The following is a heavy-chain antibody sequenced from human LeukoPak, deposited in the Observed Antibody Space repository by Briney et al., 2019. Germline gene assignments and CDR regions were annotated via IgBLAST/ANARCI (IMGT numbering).Heavy chain of an antibody. Sequence: GGSLRLSCAASGYPYSSCWKDWVRQAPGKGLVWVSRINSDGSSTSYADSVKGRFTISRDNAKNTLYLQMNRPRDEDTAVYYCANGRGALQQLVYWGQGTLVTVSS. CDR1: GYPYSSCW. D-gene: IGHD6-13*01. CDR3: ANGRGALQQLVY. J-gene: IGHJ4*02. V-gene: IGHV3-74*01. CDR2: INSDGSST.